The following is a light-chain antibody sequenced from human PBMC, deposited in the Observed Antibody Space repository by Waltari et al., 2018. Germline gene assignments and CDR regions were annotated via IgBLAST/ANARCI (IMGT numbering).Light chain of an antibody. V-gene: IGLV1-47*01. CDR2: RNN. CDR3: AIWDDGVI. CDR1: NSNIANTY. Sequence: QTVLTLPHSVSGTPWQTAAISCSGSNSNIANTYVYCYQQLPGMAPKLLIHRNNQRPSGVPDRFSGSKSGTSASLAISGLRSEDEAHYSCAIWDDGVIFGGGTKLTVL. J-gene: IGLJ2*01.